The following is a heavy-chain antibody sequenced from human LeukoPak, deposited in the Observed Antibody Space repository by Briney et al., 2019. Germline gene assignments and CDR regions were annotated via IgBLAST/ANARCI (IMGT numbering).Heavy chain of an antibody. CDR3: ARGGIAARLMYGFQNWFDP. Sequence: SETLSVTCTVSGETVSSGSYYWSWIRQHPGKGLEWIGNIYYSGSTYYNPTLRSRVTISIDTSKNQFSLKMTSVTAADMAVYFCARGGIAARLMYGFQNWFDPWGQGTLVTVSS. V-gene: IGHV4-31*03. J-gene: IGHJ5*02. D-gene: IGHD6-6*01. CDR2: IYYSGST. CDR1: GETVSSGSYY.